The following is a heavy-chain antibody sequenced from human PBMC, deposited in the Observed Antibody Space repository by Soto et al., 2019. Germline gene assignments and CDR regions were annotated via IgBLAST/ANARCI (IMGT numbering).Heavy chain of an antibody. V-gene: IGHV4-34*01. J-gene: IGHJ5*02. CDR3: ARVPVLRYFDWSPTSNWFDP. CDR2: INHSGST. D-gene: IGHD3-9*01. CDR1: GGSFSGYY. Sequence: PSETLSLTCAVYGGSFSGYYWSWIRQPPGKGLEWIGEINHSGSTNYNPSLKSRVTISVDTSKNQFSLKLSSVTAADTAVYYCARVPVLRYFDWSPTSNWFDPWGQGTLVTVSS.